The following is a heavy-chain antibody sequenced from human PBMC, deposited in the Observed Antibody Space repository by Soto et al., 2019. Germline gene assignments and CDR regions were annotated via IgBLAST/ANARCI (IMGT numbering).Heavy chain of an antibody. V-gene: IGHV3-74*01. J-gene: IGHJ4*02. CDR3: TKVHFSGSASFDY. CDR2: ITADGSVT. D-gene: IGHD5-12*01. CDR1: GFPFSSYW. Sequence: GGSLRLSCAASGFPFSSYWMHWVRQAPGKGLVWVSRITADGSVTAYADSVRGRFTISRDSAKNPLYLQMNTLRAEDTAVYYCTKVHFSGSASFDYWGQGTLGTVSS.